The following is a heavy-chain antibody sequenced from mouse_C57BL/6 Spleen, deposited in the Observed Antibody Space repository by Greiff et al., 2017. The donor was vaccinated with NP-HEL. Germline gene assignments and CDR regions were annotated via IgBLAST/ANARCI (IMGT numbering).Heavy chain of an antibody. Sequence: EVKLMESGGDLVKPGGSLKLSCAASGFTFSSYGMSWVRQTPDKRLEWVATISSGGSYTYYPDSVKGRFTISRDNAKNTLYLQMSSLKSEDTAMYYCARESTMVNRYFDYWGQGTTLTVSS. V-gene: IGHV5-6*01. CDR3: ARESTMVNRYFDY. J-gene: IGHJ2*01. CDR1: GFTFSSYG. CDR2: ISSGGSYT. D-gene: IGHD2-2*01.